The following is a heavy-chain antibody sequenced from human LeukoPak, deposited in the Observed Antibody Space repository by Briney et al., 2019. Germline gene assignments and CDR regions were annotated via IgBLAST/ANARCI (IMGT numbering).Heavy chain of an antibody. CDR1: GFTFDDYA. CDR2: ISWNSGSI. J-gene: IGHJ3*02. V-gene: IGHV3-9*01. CDR3: AKTLSLDAFDI. Sequence: PGGSLRLSCAASGFTFDDYAMHWVRQAPGKGLEWVSGISWNSGSIGYADSVKGRFTISRDNAENSLYLQMNSLRAEDTALYYCAKTLSLDAFDIWGQGTMVTVSS.